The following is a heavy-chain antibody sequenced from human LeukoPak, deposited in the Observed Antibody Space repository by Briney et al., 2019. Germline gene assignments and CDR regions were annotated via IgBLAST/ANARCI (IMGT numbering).Heavy chain of an antibody. J-gene: IGHJ4*02. CDR1: GFTFSSYG. CDR2: ISGSGGST. D-gene: IGHD4-17*01. CDR3: AKDGPDTTVTRIYFDY. Sequence: GGSLRLSCAASGFTFSSYGMSWVRQAPGKGLEWVSAISGSGGSTYYADSVKGRFTISRDNSKNTLYLQMNSLRAEDTAVYYCAKDGPDTTVTRIYFDYWGQGTLVTVSS. V-gene: IGHV3-23*01.